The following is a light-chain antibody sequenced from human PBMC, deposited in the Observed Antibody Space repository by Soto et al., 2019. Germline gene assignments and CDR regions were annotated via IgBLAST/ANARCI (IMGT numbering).Light chain of an antibody. CDR3: EQYNIYWT. Sequence: DIQMTQSPSTLSASVGDRVTITCRASQSISSWLAWYQQKPGKAPKLLIYKASSLESGVPSRFSGSGSGTEFTLTISSLQPDDFATYYCEQYNIYWTFGQGTKVVIK. CDR1: QSISSW. J-gene: IGKJ1*01. CDR2: KAS. V-gene: IGKV1-5*03.